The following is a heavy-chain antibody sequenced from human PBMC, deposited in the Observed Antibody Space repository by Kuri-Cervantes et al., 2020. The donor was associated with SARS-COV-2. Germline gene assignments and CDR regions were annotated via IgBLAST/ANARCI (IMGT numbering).Heavy chain of an antibody. CDR3: AGDSNTGVDFDY. D-gene: IGHD1-14*01. CDR2: ISYDGSNK. J-gene: IGHJ4*02. Sequence: GESLKISCAASGFTFSSYAMHWVRQAPGKGLEWVAVISYDGSNKYYADSVKGRFTISRDNAKNSLYLQMNSLRAEDTAVYYCAGDSNTGVDFDYWGQGTLVTVSS. V-gene: IGHV3-30*04. CDR1: GFTFSSYA.